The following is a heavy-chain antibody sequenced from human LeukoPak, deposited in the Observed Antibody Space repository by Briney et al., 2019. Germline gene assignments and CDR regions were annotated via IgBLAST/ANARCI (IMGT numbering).Heavy chain of an antibody. J-gene: IGHJ4*02. V-gene: IGHV3-64D*06. CDR1: GFTFSGHF. Sequence: GGSLRLSCSASGFTFSGHFMHWVRQAPGKGLEYVSSISVNGDKTLYAESVKGRFTISRDNSKDTLYLQLSSLRLEDTAIYYCLKDLTGTWSFDLWGQGTLLTVSS. CDR2: ISVNGDKT. CDR3: LKDLTGTWSFDL. D-gene: IGHD7-27*01.